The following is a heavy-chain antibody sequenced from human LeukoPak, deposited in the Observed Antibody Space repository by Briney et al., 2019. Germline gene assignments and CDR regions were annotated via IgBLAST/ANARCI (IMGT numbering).Heavy chain of an antibody. CDR3: AREPCSSTNCRIFDS. V-gene: IGHV3-7*01. J-gene: IGHJ4*02. CDR1: GFTFSSYW. Sequence: PGGSLRLSCAASGFTFSSYWMSWVRQAPGKGLEWVANIKQDGSEKYYVDSVKGRFTISRDNAKNSLYLQMDSLRAEDTAVYYCAREPCSSTNCRIFDSWGQGTLVTVSS. D-gene: IGHD2-2*01. CDR2: IKQDGSEK.